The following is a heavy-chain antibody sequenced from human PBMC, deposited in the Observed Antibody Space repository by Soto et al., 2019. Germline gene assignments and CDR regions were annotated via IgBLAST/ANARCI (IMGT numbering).Heavy chain of an antibody. V-gene: IGHV3-23*01. CDR1: GFTFSTFA. D-gene: IGHD2-15*01. CDR3: ATSRSASYYFDS. Sequence: GGSLRLSCAASGFTFSTFAMTWVRQAPGKGLEGVSVISGVSNSEYYADSVKGRFTISRDNSKNTLYLQMNSLRAEDTAVYYCATSRSASYYFDSWGQGTLVTVSS. J-gene: IGHJ4*02. CDR2: ISGVSNSE.